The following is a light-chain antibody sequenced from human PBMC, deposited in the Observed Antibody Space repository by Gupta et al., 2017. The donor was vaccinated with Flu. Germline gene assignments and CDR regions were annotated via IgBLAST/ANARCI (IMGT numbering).Light chain of an antibody. CDR2: EVR. V-gene: IGLV2-14*01. CDR3: SSYSATGALAL. Sequence: QSALTQPASVSGSPGQSLNISCTGTSSDIGTYNYVSWYQQYPGRAPKLMIYEVRNRPSGISDRFSGSKPGNTASLTISGLQAEDEADYYCSSYSATGALALFGGGTKVTVL. J-gene: IGLJ2*01. CDR1: SSDIGTYNY.